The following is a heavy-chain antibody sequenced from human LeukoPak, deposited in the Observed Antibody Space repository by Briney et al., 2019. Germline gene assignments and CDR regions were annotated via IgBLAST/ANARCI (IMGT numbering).Heavy chain of an antibody. CDR1: GYTFTSYY. D-gene: IGHD1-26*01. Sequence: ASAKVSCKTSGYTFTSYYMHWVRQAPGQGLEWMGIINPSGGSTSYAQKFQGRVTMTRDTSTSTVYMELSSLRSEDTAVYYCARVPQVGATFDYWGQGTPVTVSS. CDR3: ARVPQVGATFDY. CDR2: INPSGGST. J-gene: IGHJ4*02. V-gene: IGHV1-46*01.